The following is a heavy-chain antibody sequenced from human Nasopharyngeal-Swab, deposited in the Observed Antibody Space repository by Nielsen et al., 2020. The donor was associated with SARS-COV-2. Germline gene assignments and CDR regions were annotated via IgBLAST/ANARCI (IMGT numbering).Heavy chain of an antibody. V-gene: IGHV3-48*03. Sequence: VRQAPGKGLEWVSFISGSDSIAYYADSVKGRFTISRDNANNSLYLQMNSLRADDTAVYYCVRDGALIQLWLLPHALDIWGQGTLVTVSS. CDR2: ISGSDSIA. J-gene: IGHJ3*02. D-gene: IGHD5-18*01. CDR3: VRDGALIQLWLLPHALDI.